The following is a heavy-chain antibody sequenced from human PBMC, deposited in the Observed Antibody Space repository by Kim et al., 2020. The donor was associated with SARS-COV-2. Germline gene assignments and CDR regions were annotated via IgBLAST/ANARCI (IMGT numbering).Heavy chain of an antibody. D-gene: IGHD3-10*01. CDR2: ISYDGSNK. V-gene: IGHV3-30-3*01. CDR3: AREGLWFRELGWFDP. J-gene: IGHJ5*02. CDR1: GFTFSSYA. Sequence: GGSLRLSCAASGFTFSSYAMHWVRQAPGKGLEWVAVISYDGSNKYYADSVKGRFTISRDNSKNTLYLQMNSLRAEDTAVYYCAREGLWFRELGWFDPWGQGTLVTVSS.